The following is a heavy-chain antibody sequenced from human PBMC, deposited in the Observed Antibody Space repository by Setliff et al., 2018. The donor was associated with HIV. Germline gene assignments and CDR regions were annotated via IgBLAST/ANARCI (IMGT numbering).Heavy chain of an antibody. CDR1: GFTFSSYA. J-gene: IGHJ5*02. V-gene: IGHV3-23*01. CDR2: IRGGTGYT. CDR3: AKEPTGDSSHWFDP. Sequence: PGGSLRLSCAASGFTFSSYAMSWVRQAPGKGLEWVSTIRGGTGYTYYADSVKGRFTISRDNSKNTLFLQMNSLRADDTAVYYCAKEPTGDSSHWFDPWGQGTLVTVSS. D-gene: IGHD7-27*01.